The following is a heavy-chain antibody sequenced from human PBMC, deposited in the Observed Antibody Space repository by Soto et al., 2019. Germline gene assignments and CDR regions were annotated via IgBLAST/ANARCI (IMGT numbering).Heavy chain of an antibody. Sequence: EVQLVESGGGLVQPGRSLRLSCAASGFTFDAYAMHWFRQAPVKCLEWVSGISWNSGSIGYADSVKGRFTISRDNAKNSLYLQMNSLRAEDTALYYCAKDVVRYCRGNWFDPCCQGTLVTVSS. CDR1: GFTFDAYA. D-gene: IGHD3-9*01. CDR3: AKDVVRYCRGNWFDP. CDR2: ISWNSGSI. J-gene: IGHJ5*02. V-gene: IGHV3-9*01.